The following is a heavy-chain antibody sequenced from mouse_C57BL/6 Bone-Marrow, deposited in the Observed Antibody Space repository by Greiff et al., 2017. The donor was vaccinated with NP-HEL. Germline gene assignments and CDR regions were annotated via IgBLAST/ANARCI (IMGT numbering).Heavy chain of an antibody. CDR3: ARGDGYYDYYAVDY. CDR1: GYTFTSYW. J-gene: IGHJ4*01. CDR2: IDPSDSYT. Sequence: QVQLQQPGAELVKPGASVKLSCKASGYTFTSYWMQWVKQRPGQGLEWIGEIDPSDSYTNYNQKFKGKATLTVDTSSSTAYMQLSSLTSEDSAVYYCARGDGYYDYYAVDYWGQGTSVTVSS. V-gene: IGHV1-50*01. D-gene: IGHD2-3*01.